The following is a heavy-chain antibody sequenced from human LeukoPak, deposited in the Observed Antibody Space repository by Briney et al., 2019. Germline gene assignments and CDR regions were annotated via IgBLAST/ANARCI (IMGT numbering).Heavy chain of an antibody. J-gene: IGHJ4*02. CDR1: GFTFSTYS. CDR2: ISSGGSYI. CDR3: ARDLFSGSYYGVNF. Sequence: GGSLRLSCAASGFTFSTYSMNWVRQAPGKGLEWVSSISSGGSYIYYADSVKGRFTISRDNAKNSLFLQMSSLRAEDTAVYYCARDLFSGSYYGVNFWGQGTLVTVSS. D-gene: IGHD1-26*01. V-gene: IGHV3-21*01.